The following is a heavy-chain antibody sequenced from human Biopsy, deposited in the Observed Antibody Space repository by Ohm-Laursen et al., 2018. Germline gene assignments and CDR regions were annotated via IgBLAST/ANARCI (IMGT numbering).Heavy chain of an antibody. CDR1: GYTFTGHS. J-gene: IGHJ4*02. D-gene: IGHD2-15*01. CDR2: IDPDGGRT. CDR3: ARDPYCSGGNCYSPLDH. V-gene: IGHV1-2*02. Sequence: ASVKVSCKASGYTFTGHSIHWMRQAPGQGLEWMGWIDPDGGRTSFGQNFQGRVTMTSDTSTGTAYLELTRLRSDDTAVYYCARDPYCSGGNCYSPLDHWGQGTLVTVSA.